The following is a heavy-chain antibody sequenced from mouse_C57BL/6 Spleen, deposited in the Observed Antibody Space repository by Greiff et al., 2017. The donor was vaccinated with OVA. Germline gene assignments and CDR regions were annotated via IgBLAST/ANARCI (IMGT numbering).Heavy chain of an antibody. CDR1: GFNIKDYY. V-gene: IGHV14-2*01. D-gene: IGHD2-3*01. Sequence: VQLQQSGAELVKPGASVKLSCTASGFNIKDYYMHWVKQRTEQGLEWIGRIDPEDGETKYAPNFQGKATITADTSSNTAYLQLSSLTSEDTAVYYCARDGPPLDYWGQGTTLTVSS. CDR2: IDPEDGET. J-gene: IGHJ2*01. CDR3: ARDGPPLDY.